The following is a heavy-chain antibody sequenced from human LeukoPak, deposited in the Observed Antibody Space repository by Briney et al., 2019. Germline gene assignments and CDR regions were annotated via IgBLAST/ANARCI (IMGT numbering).Heavy chain of an antibody. Sequence: ASVKVSCKASGYTFTGYYMHWVRQAPGQGLEWMGWIKPNSGGTNYAQKFQGRVTMTRDTSISTAYMELSRLRSDDTAVYYCARYPSHPGAAAGSYWGQGTLVTVSS. CDR3: ARYPSHPGAAAGSY. CDR2: IKPNSGGT. J-gene: IGHJ4*02. V-gene: IGHV1-2*02. D-gene: IGHD6-13*01. CDR1: GYTFTGYY.